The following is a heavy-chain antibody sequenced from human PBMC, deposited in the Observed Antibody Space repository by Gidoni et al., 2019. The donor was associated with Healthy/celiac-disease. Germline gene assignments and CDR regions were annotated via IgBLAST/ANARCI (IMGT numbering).Heavy chain of an antibody. Sequence: QVQLVQSGAEVKKPGASVKVSCKASGSTFTSYDINWVRPATGQGLAWMGWMTPNSGNTGYAQKFQGRVTMTRNTSISTAYMELSSLRSEDTAVYYCASPPLGAPDYYGMDVWGQGTTVTVSS. CDR2: MTPNSGNT. CDR1: GSTFTSYD. V-gene: IGHV1-8*01. D-gene: IGHD3-16*01. CDR3: ASPPLGAPDYYGMDV. J-gene: IGHJ6*02.